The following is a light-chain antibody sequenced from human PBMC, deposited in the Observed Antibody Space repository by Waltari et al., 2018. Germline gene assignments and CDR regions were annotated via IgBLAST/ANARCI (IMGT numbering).Light chain of an antibody. J-gene: IGLJ1*01. V-gene: IGLV2-14*01. CDR1: SSDVGDDSY. Sequence: QSALTQPASVSGSPGQSITISCTGTSSDVGDDSYVSWYQQHPGKAPKLMIYDVSNRPSGVSNRFSGSKSGNTVSLTISGLQAEDEADYYCSSYTRSSTYVFGTGTKVAVL. CDR2: DVS. CDR3: SSYTRSSTYV.